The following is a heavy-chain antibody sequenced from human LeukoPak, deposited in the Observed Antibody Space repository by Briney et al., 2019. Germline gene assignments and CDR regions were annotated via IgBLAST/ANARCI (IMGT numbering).Heavy chain of an antibody. J-gene: IGHJ3*02. Sequence: GGSLTLSCAASGFSFSTHGMNWVRQAPGKGLEWISFINLDGTDIHYGESVKGRFTISRDNAKNSLYLQMHTLRAEDTAVYYCAGDGVGALPGDAFDIWSQGTLVTVSS. D-gene: IGHD6-6*01. V-gene: IGHV3-21*05. CDR1: GFSFSTHG. CDR3: AGDGVGALPGDAFDI. CDR2: INLDGTDI.